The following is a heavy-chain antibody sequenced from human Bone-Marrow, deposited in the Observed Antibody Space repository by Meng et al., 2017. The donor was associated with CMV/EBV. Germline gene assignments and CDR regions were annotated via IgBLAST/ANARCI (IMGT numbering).Heavy chain of an antibody. CDR2: IRSKANSYAT. D-gene: IGHD2-21*01. J-gene: IGHJ4*02. CDR1: GFTFSGSA. V-gene: IGHV3-73*01. CDR3: ARGAYEI. Sequence: GESLKISCAASGFTFSGSAMHWVRQASGKGLEWVGRIRSKANSYATAYAASVKGRFTISRDDSKNTAYLQMNSLKTEDTAVYYCARGAYEIWGQGTLVTFSS.